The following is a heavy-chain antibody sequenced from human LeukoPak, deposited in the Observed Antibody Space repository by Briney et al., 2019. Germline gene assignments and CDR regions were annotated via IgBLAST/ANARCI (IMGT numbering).Heavy chain of an antibody. CDR1: GGTFSSYA. Sequence: GASVKVSCKASGGTFSSYAISWVRQAPGQGLEWMGGIIPILGTANYAQKFQGRVTITADESTSTAYMELSSLRSEDTAVYYCARDRIAVAGIVRFDPWGQGTLVTVSS. CDR2: IIPILGTA. V-gene: IGHV1-69*13. J-gene: IGHJ5*02. D-gene: IGHD6-19*01. CDR3: ARDRIAVAGIVRFDP.